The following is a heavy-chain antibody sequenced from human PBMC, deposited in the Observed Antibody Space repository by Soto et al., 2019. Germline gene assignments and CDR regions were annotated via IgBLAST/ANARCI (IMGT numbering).Heavy chain of an antibody. D-gene: IGHD5-18*01. CDR1: GFTFRISA. V-gene: IGHV3-23*01. CDR3: ARAQRGYSYGPFYYYYYGMDG. J-gene: IGHJ6*02. Sequence: LRPSCAASGFTFRISASSWFRQVTGQGLEWVSTISDSADSAYYADSVKGRFTISRDNSKNTLYLQMNSLRAEDTAVYYCARAQRGYSYGPFYYYYYGMDGWGQGNTVT. CDR2: ISDSADSA.